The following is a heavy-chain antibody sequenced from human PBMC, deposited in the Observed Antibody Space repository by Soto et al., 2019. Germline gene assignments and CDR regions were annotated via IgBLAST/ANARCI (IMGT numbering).Heavy chain of an antibody. CDR1: GYTFTTYA. D-gene: IGHD6-6*01. CDR3: ATAPSSYNFDY. V-gene: IGHV1-3*01. Sequence: QVQLVQSGAEVKKPGASVKVSCKASGYTFTTYAMHWVRQAPGQRLEWMGWINAGNGNTKYSQKFQGRVTITRDTSASTAYMELSSLTSEDTAVYYSATAPSSYNFDYWGQGTLVTVSS. J-gene: IGHJ4*02. CDR2: INAGNGNT.